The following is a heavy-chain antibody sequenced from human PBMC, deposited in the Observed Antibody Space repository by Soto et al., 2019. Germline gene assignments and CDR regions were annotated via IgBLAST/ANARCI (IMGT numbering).Heavy chain of an antibody. CDR2: ISFSRSA. CDR3: ARVRYSATWYITFDI. D-gene: IGHD6-13*01. Sequence: VQLQESGPGLVKPSQTLSLSCTVSGDSITNGDYYWSWIRQPPGKGLEWIGYISFSRSAYYTPSLKCRVTISSETSKNQFSLKLSSVTAADTAVYYCARVRYSATWYITFDIWGRGTLVTVSS. CDR1: GDSITNGDYY. V-gene: IGHV4-30-4*01. J-gene: IGHJ3*02.